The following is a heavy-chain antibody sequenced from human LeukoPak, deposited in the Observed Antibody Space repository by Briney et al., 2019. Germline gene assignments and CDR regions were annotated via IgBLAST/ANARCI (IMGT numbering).Heavy chain of an antibody. CDR2: INSRSTHT. CDR3: ARGGGSYSY. J-gene: IGHJ4*02. CDR1: GFTFSRDA. Sequence: PGGSLRLSCAGSGFTFSRDAMNWVRQAAGKGLEWVSSINSRSTHTAYADSVKGRFTISRDNGNNSVFLQMNSLGVDDSAIYFCARGGGSYSYWGQGVRVTVSS. V-gene: IGHV3-21*01. D-gene: IGHD1-26*01.